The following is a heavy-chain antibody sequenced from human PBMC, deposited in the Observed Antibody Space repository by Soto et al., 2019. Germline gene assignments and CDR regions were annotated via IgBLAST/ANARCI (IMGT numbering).Heavy chain of an antibody. CDR3: AKDRYGDYGGIDY. V-gene: IGHV3-21*01. CDR1: GFTFSSYS. J-gene: IGHJ4*02. CDR2: ISSSSSYI. D-gene: IGHD4-17*01. Sequence: GGSLRLSCAASGFTFSSYSMNWVRQAPGKGLEWVSSISSSSSYIYYADSVKGRFTISRDNAKNSLYLQMNSLRAEDTAVYYCAKDRYGDYGGIDYWGQGTMVTVSS.